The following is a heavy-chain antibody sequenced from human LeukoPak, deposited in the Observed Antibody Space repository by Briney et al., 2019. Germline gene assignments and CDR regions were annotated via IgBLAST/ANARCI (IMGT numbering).Heavy chain of an antibody. D-gene: IGHD2-2*01. V-gene: IGHV4-4*09. CDR1: GGSISSSY. CDR2: VHNSGST. Sequence: NTSETLSLTCTVSGGSISSSYWHWIRQPPGKGLEWIGYVHNSGSTYYNPSLKSRVTISVDTSKNQFSLKLNSVTAADTAVYFCARTRYCSSTSCLLFDYWGQGTLVTVSS. J-gene: IGHJ4*02. CDR3: ARTRYCSSTSCLLFDY.